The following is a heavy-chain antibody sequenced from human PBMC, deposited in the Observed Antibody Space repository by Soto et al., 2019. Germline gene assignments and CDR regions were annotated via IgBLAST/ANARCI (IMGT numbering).Heavy chain of an antibody. CDR1: GFTFNSYS. CDR3: ASSASPDAY. Sequence: EVQLVESGGGLVQPGGSLRLSCVASGFTFNSYSMNWVRQPPGKGLEWISYINSGSTSVFYADSGMGRFTISRDNANNSLYLQMNSLRAEDTAVYYCASSASPDAYWGQGTLVTVSS. CDR2: INSGSTSV. D-gene: IGHD1-26*01. V-gene: IGHV3-48*01. J-gene: IGHJ4*02.